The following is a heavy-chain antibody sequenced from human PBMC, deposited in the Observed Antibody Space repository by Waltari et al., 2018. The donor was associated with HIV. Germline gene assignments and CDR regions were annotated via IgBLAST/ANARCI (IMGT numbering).Heavy chain of an antibody. CDR1: GFPFDDYA. CDR2: IKWNSDNI. J-gene: IGHJ4*02. Sequence: EVQLVESGGDLVQPGRSLRLSCAAYGFPFDDYAMHWVRQAPGKGLEWVSGIKWNSDNIGYADSVKGRFTISRDHAKNSLYLQMNSLRPEDMALYYCAKAYDSSGFQYYFDYWGQGTLVTVSS. CDR3: AKAYDSSGFQYYFDY. V-gene: IGHV3-9*03. D-gene: IGHD3-22*01.